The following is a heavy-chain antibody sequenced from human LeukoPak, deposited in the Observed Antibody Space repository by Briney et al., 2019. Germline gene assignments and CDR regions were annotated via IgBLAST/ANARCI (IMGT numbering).Heavy chain of an antibody. CDR1: GFTFSSYW. D-gene: IGHD3-22*01. CDR2: INHNGNVN. J-gene: IGHJ4*02. Sequence: QPGGSLRLSCAASGFTFSSYWMNWARQAPGKGLEWVASINHNGNVNYYVDSVKGRFTISRDNAKNSLYLQMSNLRAEDTAVYFCARGASTYYYDSSGYYSDYWGQGTLVTVSS. V-gene: IGHV3-7*03. CDR3: ARGASTYYYDSSGYYSDY.